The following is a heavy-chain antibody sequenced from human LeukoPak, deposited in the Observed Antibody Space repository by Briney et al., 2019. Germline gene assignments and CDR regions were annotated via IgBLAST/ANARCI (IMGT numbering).Heavy chain of an antibody. J-gene: IGHJ4*02. CDR2: IRSSGKTI. D-gene: IGHD1-1*01. CDR1: GFTFSDYY. Sequence: GGSLRLSCAVSGFTFSDYYMSWNRQAPGKGPEWLSYIRSSGKTIYYADSVKGRFTISRDNAKKSLYLQINSLRAEDTAVYFCARNHPSRNDGWPLFDSWGRGTLVTVSS. V-gene: IGHV3-11*01. CDR3: ARNHPSRNDGWPLFDS.